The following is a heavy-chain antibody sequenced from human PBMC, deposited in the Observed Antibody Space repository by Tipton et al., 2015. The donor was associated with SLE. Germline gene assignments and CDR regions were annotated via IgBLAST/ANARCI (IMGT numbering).Heavy chain of an antibody. J-gene: IGHJ5*02. V-gene: IGHV4-39*03. D-gene: IGHD3-10*01. CDR1: GGSISSSLYY. CDR2: IYHSGST. Sequence: TLSLTCSVSGGSISSSLYYWGWIRQSPGKGLEWIGIIYHSGSTYYNPSLRSRVTISVETSKNQFSLKLTSVTAADTAVYYCTVMYGSGSYPFDHWGQGTLVTVSP. CDR3: TVMYGSGSYPFDH.